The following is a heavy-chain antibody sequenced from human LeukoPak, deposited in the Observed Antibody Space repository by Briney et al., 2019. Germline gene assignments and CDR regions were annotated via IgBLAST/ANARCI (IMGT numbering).Heavy chain of an antibody. J-gene: IGHJ5*02. D-gene: IGHD3-16*01. CDR1: GGTFSSYA. Sequence: SVKVSCKAFGGTFSSYAISWVRQAPEQGLEWMGGIIPIFGTANYAQKFQGRVTITADESTSTAYMELSSLRSEDTAVYYCARRYYDYVFNCFDPWGQGTLVTVSS. V-gene: IGHV1-69*01. CDR2: IIPIFGTA. CDR3: ARRYYDYVFNCFDP.